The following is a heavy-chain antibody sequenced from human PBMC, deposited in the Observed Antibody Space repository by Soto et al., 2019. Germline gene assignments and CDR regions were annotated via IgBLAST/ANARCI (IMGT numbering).Heavy chain of an antibody. J-gene: IGHJ6*03. CDR1: GYTFTSYG. Sequence: ASVKVSCKASGYTFTSYGISWVRQAPGQGLEWMGWISAYNGNTNYAQKLQGRVTMTTDTSTSTAYMELRSLRSDDTAVYYCARVKRTVTKPPGYYYYYMDVWGKGTTVTVSS. D-gene: IGHD4-17*01. V-gene: IGHV1-18*01. CDR3: ARVKRTVTKPPGYYYYYMDV. CDR2: ISAYNGNT.